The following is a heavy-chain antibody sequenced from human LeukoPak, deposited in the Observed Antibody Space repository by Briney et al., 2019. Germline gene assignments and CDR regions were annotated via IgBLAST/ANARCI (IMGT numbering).Heavy chain of an antibody. Sequence: PGGSLRLSCAAPGCTFSSYGMHWVRQAPGKGLEWVAFIRSDGNNKFYADSLKGRFTVFRDNSRNNVYLQMNSLRIEDTAVYYCARDTGDYYDSSGYYYAGWFDPWGQGTLVTVSS. CDR2: IRSDGNNK. V-gene: IGHV3-30*02. D-gene: IGHD3-22*01. CDR3: ARDTGDYYDSSGYYYAGWFDP. J-gene: IGHJ5*02. CDR1: GCTFSSYG.